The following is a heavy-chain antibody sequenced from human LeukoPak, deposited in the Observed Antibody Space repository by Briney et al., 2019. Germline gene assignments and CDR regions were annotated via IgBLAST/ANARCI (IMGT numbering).Heavy chain of an antibody. Sequence: SQTLSLTCVISGDSLSTNGVAWNWIGQSPSRVLEWLGRTYYRSKWYNDYAVSVKSRITINADTSKNQFSLHLNSVTPEDTAVYYCARGRASAFDIWGQGTVVAVSS. D-gene: IGHD2-2*01. CDR1: GDSLSTNGVA. V-gene: IGHV6-1*01. CDR3: ARGRASAFDI. CDR2: TYYRSKWYN. J-gene: IGHJ3*02.